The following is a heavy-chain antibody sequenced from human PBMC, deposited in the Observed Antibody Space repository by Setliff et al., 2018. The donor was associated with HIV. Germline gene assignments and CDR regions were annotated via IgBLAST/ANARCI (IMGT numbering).Heavy chain of an antibody. CDR3: ARRTADIVVVPAAVDWMYPWYFDL. CDR2: IYYSGST. D-gene: IGHD2-2*01. J-gene: IGHJ2*01. V-gene: IGHV4-31*03. Sequence: KPSETLSLTCTVSGGSISSGGYYWSWIRQHPGKGLEWIGYIYYSGSTYYNPSLKSRVTISVDTSKNQFSLKLSSVTAADTAVYYCARRTADIVVVPAAVDWMYPWYFDLWGRGTLVTVSS. CDR1: GGSISSGGYY.